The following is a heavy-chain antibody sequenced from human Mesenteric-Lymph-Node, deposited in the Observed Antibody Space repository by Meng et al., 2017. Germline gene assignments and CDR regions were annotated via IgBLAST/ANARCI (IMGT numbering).Heavy chain of an antibody. D-gene: IGHD5-18*01. V-gene: IGHV1-18*01. CDR3: ARGAGTANLPHAFDI. CDR2: ISAYNGNT. J-gene: IGHJ3*02. Sequence: ASVKVSCKASGYTFTSYGISWVRQAPGQGLEWMGWISAYNGNTNYAQKFQGRVTITADKSTSTAYMELSSLRSEDTAVYYCARGAGTANLPHAFDIWGQGTMVTVSS. CDR1: GYTFTSYG.